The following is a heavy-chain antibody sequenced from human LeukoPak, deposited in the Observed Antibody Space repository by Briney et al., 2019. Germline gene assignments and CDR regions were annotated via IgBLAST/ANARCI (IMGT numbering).Heavy chain of an antibody. Sequence: SETLSLTCTVSGGSISGYYWSWIRQPPGKGLEWIGEINHSGSINYNPSLKSRVTISVDTSKNQFSLKLSSVTAADTAVYYCARDIVANDYWGQGTLVTVSS. D-gene: IGHD5-12*01. CDR1: GGSISGYY. V-gene: IGHV4-34*01. J-gene: IGHJ4*02. CDR2: INHSGSI. CDR3: ARDIVANDY.